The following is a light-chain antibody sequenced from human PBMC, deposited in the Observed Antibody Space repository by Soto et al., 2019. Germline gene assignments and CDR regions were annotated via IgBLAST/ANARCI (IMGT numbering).Light chain of an antibody. CDR3: KQNFSTPYT. CDR1: QRINKY. V-gene: IGKV1-39*01. J-gene: IGKJ2*01. Sequence: DIQMTQSPSSLSASVGDSVTIPCRASQRINKYLNWYQQRSGRAPRLLIHTASSLHSGVPSRFSGSGSGSDFTLTISGRKPEDFATSFYKQNFSTPYTFGRGPKLE. CDR2: TAS.